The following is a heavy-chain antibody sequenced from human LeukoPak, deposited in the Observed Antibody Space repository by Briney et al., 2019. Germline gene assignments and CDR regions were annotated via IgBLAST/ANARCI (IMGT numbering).Heavy chain of an antibody. V-gene: IGHV3-53*01. CDR3: ARGPVTKFEI. CDR2: IYSGGTT. D-gene: IGHD4-17*01. Sequence: GGSLRLSCAASGFTVSSNYMSWVRQAPGKGLEWVSVIYSGGTTYYADSVKGRFTISRDNSNNTRYLQMNSLRAEDTAVYYCARGPVTKFEIWGQGTILTVSS. J-gene: IGHJ3*02. CDR1: GFTVSSNY.